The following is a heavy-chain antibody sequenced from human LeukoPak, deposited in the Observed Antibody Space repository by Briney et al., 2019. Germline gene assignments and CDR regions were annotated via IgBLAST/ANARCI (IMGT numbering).Heavy chain of an antibody. J-gene: IGHJ4*02. CDR1: GASISTYY. V-gene: IGHV4-4*09. Sequence: SETLSLTCTVSGASISTYYWTWVRQPPGKGLEWIGSMYTSVTTKYNPSLKSRGTISVDTSKNRSSLNLISVTAADTTVYYYARQRVPYRPFHDWGQGSLVTVSS. D-gene: IGHD1-14*01. CDR3: ARQRVPYRPFHD. CDR2: MYTSVTT.